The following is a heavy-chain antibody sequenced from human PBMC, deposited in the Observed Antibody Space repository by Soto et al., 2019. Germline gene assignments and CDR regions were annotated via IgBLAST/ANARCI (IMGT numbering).Heavy chain of an antibody. J-gene: IGHJ3*02. CDR1: GFPFSFYG. V-gene: IGHV3-33*01. D-gene: IGHD3-3*02. Sequence: GGSLRLSCAVSGFPFSFYGFHWVRQSPGKGLEWLGVIVSDGSAIYHADSLEGRFFISRDNSKDILYLQMNSLRVEDTAVYYCARDDAFDNENGFDMWGQGTMVTVS. CDR3: ARDDAFDNENGFDM. CDR2: IVSDGSAI.